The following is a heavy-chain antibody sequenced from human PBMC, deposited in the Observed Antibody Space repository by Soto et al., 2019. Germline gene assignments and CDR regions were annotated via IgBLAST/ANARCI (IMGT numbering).Heavy chain of an antibody. CDR1: GYTFTNYW. CDR2: IFPGDSDT. CDR3: VRPNFGALTHFDF. D-gene: IGHD3-16*01. J-gene: IGHJ4*02. Sequence: LKISCKAIGYTFTNYWIGRVRQTPWKGLEWMGIIFPGDSDTRYNPSFEGQVTVSADESISTAYLQWNTLKASDTAMYYCVRPNFGALTHFDFWGQGTLVTVSS. V-gene: IGHV5-51*01.